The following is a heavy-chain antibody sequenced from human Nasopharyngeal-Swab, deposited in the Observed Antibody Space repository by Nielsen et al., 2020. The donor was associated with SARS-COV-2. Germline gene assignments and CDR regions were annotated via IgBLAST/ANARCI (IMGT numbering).Heavy chain of an antibody. V-gene: IGHV3-30*18. Sequence: GGSLRLSCAASGFTFSSYGMHWVRQAPVKGLEWVAVISYDGSNKYYADSVKGRFTISRDNSKNTLYLQMNSLRAEDTAVYYCAKDQGSGWLQSYYYYYGMDVWGQGTTVTVSS. CDR3: AKDQGSGWLQSYYYYYGMDV. J-gene: IGHJ6*02. D-gene: IGHD6-19*01. CDR2: ISYDGSNK. CDR1: GFTFSSYG.